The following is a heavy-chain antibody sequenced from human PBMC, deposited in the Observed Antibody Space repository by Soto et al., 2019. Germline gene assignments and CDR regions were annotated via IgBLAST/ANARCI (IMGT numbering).Heavy chain of an antibody. CDR1: GGSFSGYY. Sequence: SETLSLTCAVYGGSFSGYYWILIRPPPGKGLEWIGEINHSGSTNYNPSLKSRVTISVDTSKNQFSLKLSSVTAADTAVYYCARGRYQWLVRGKQGGWFDPWGQGTLVTVSS. CDR3: ARGRYQWLVRGKQGGWFDP. D-gene: IGHD6-19*01. J-gene: IGHJ5*02. V-gene: IGHV4-34*01. CDR2: INHSGST.